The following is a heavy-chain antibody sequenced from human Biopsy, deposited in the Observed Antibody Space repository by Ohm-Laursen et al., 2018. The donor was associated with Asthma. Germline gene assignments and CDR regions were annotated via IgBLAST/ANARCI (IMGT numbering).Heavy chain of an antibody. Sequence: SLRLSCAASGFTFDDYGMHWVRQAPGKGLEWVSGISWNSGSIGYEDSVKGQFTISRDNAKNSLYLQMNSLRVEDTALYYCAKATLGDIGKDYWGQGTLVTVSS. CDR1: GFTFDDYG. J-gene: IGHJ4*02. V-gene: IGHV3-9*01. CDR3: AKATLGDIGKDY. D-gene: IGHD2-21*01. CDR2: ISWNSGSI.